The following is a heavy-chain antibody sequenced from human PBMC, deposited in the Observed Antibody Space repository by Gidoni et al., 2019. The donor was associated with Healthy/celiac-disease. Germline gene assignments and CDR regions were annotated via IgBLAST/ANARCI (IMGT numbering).Heavy chain of an antibody. V-gene: IGHV4-31*03. D-gene: IGHD2-15*01. CDR3: ARDGGGWADGRSWFDP. CDR1: GGSISSGGYY. J-gene: IGHJ5*02. Sequence: QVQLQESGPGLVKPSQTLSLTCTVSGGSISSGGYYWSWIRQHPGKGLEWIGYIYYSGSTYYNPSLKSRVTISVDTSKNQFSLKLSSVTAADTAVYYCARDGGGWADGRSWFDPWGQGTLVTVSS. CDR2: IYYSGST.